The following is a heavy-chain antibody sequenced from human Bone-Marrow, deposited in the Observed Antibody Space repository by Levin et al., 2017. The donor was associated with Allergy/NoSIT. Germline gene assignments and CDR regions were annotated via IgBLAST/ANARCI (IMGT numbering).Heavy chain of an antibody. Sequence: ASVKVSCKASGYTFTSYAMNWVRQAPGQGLEWMGWINTNTGNPTYAQGFTGRFVFSLDTSVSTAYLQISSLKAEDTAVYYCARVGVPAQPTEYFQHWGQGTLVTVSS. V-gene: IGHV7-4-1*02. CDR1: GYTFTSYA. CDR2: INTNTGNP. CDR3: ARVGVPAQPTEYFQH. J-gene: IGHJ1*01.